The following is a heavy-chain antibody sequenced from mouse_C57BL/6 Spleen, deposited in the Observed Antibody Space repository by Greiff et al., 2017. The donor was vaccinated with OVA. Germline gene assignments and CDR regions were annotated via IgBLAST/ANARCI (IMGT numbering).Heavy chain of an antibody. CDR2: IHPNSGST. D-gene: IGHD2-4*01. CDR3: AREDYGGFDY. CDR1: GYTFTSYW. V-gene: IGHV1-64*01. Sequence: VQLQQPGAELVKPGASVKLSCKASGYTFTSYWMHWVKQRPGQGLEWIGMIHPNSGSTNYNEKFKSKAPLTVDKSSSTAYMQLSSLTSEDSAVYYCAREDYGGFDYWGQGTTLTVSS. J-gene: IGHJ2*01.